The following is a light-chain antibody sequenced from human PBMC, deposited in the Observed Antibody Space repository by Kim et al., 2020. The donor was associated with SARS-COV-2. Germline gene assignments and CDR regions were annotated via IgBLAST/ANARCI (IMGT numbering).Light chain of an antibody. CDR3: CSYAGSYTMI. J-gene: IGLJ2*01. CDR1: SSDGGGYNY. CDR2: DVS. Sequence: GQSVTISCTGTSSDGGGYNYVSWYQQYPGKAPKLMIFDVSKRPSGVPDRFSGSKSGNTASLTISGLQAEDEADYYCCSYAGSYTMIFGGGTKLTVL. V-gene: IGLV2-11*01.